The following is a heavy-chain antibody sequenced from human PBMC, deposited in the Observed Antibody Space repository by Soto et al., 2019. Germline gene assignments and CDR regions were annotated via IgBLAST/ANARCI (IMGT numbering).Heavy chain of an antibody. J-gene: IGHJ6*02. V-gene: IGHV4-59*01. CDR1: GGSISSYY. CDR3: ARASTTFGVDYGMDV. CDR2: IYYSGST. D-gene: IGHD3-3*01. Sequence: PSETLSLTCTVSGGSISSYYWSWIRQPPGKGLEWIGYIYYSGSTNYNPSLKSRVTISVDTSKNQFSLKLSSVTAADTAVYYCARASTTFGVDYGMDVWGQGTTVTVSS.